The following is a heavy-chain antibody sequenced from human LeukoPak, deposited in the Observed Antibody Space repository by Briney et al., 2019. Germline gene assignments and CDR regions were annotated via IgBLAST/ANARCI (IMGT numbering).Heavy chain of an antibody. CDR3: ARWTVTGDY. CDR1: GFTFNTYS. V-gene: IGHV3-48*01. Sequence: GGSLRLSCAASGFTFNTYSMNWVRQAPGKGLEWVSYISSSSSAIYYADSVKGRFTISRDNAKNSLYLQMNSLRAEDTAVYYCARWTVTGDYWGQGTLVTVSS. J-gene: IGHJ4*02. D-gene: IGHD4-11*01. CDR2: ISSSSSAI.